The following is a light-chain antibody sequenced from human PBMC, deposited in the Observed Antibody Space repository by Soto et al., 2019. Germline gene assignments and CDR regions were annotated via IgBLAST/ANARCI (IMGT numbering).Light chain of an antibody. V-gene: IGLV2-8*01. J-gene: IGLJ2*01. Sequence: QSALTQPPSASGSPGQSVTISCTGSNVGEYDYVSWYQQHPGKAPKLMIHEVTKRPSGVPDRFSGSKSGNTASLTVSGLQAEDEADYYCATWDDSLSGALIGGGTKLTVL. CDR1: NVGEYDY. CDR3: ATWDDSLSGAL. CDR2: EVT.